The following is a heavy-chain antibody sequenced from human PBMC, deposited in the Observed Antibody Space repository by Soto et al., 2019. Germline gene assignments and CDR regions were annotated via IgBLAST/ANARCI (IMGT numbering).Heavy chain of an antibody. Sequence: QVQLVQSGDEVKKPGASVKVSCKASGYIFVNYGIAWVRQAPGQGLEWMGWISPYTGNTHSATKVQGRLTMNTDTSTSTAYIVLGSLTSDDTAVYYCVMVDNYVTPTPQDVWGQGTTVTVSS. V-gene: IGHV1-18*01. D-gene: IGHD3-16*01. CDR3: VMVDNYVTPTPQDV. CDR1: GYIFVNYG. J-gene: IGHJ6*02. CDR2: ISPYTGNT.